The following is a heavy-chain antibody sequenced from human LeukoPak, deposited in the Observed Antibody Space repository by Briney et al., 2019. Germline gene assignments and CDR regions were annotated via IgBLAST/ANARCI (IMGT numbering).Heavy chain of an antibody. D-gene: IGHD4-17*01. CDR2: ISSSGSTI. V-gene: IGHV3-48*03. CDR1: GFTFSSYE. Sequence: GGSLRLSCAASGFTFSSYEMNWVRQAPGKGLEWVAYISSSGSTIYYADSVKGRFTISRDNAKPSLYLQMNSLRAEDTAVYYCAREDYGDYAGSFDYWGQGTLATVPS. J-gene: IGHJ4*02. CDR3: AREDYGDYAGSFDY.